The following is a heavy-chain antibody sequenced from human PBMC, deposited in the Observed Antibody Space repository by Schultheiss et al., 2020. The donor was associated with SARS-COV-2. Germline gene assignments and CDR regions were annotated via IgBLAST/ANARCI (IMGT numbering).Heavy chain of an antibody. CDR1: GYSFTSYW. V-gene: IGHV5-51*01. J-gene: IGHJ6*02. CDR2: IYPGDSDT. D-gene: IGHD4-11*01. Sequence: GGSLRLSCKGSGYSFTSYWISWVRQMPGKGLEWMGIIYPGDSDTRYSPSFQGHVTISADKSISTAYLQWSSLKASDTAMYYCARPYSNYGMDVWGQGTTVTVSS. CDR3: ARPYSNYGMDV.